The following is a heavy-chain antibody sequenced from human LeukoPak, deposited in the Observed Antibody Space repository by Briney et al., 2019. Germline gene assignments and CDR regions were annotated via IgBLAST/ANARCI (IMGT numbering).Heavy chain of an antibody. Sequence: SETLSLTCTVSGGSIRSSYYYWGWIRQPPGKGLEWIGYIYYSGSTYYNPSLKSRVTISVDTSKNQFSLRLSSVTAADTAVYYCARDGGELPSWGQGTLVTVSS. J-gene: IGHJ5*02. CDR1: GGSIRSSYYY. V-gene: IGHV4-30-4*08. CDR2: IYYSGST. D-gene: IGHD3-10*01. CDR3: ARDGGELPS.